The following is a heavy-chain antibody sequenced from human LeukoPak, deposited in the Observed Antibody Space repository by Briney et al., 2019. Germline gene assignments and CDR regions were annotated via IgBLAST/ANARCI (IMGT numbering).Heavy chain of an antibody. V-gene: IGHV3-23*01. J-gene: IGHJ4*02. CDR3: AKDPELEGLLGETNFDY. D-gene: IGHD1-1*01. CDR2: ISGSGGST. CDR1: GFTFSSYA. Sequence: GGSLRLSCAASGFTFSSYAMSWVRQAPGKGLEWVSAISGSGGSTYYADSVKGRFTISRDNSKNTLYLQMNSLRAEDTAVYSCAKDPELEGLLGETNFDYWGQGTLVTVSS.